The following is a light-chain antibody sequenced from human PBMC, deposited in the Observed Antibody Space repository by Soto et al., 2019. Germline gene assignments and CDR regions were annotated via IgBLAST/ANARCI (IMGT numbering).Light chain of an antibody. Sequence: DIQMTQAPSTLSPSVGDRVTITCRASQSISSWLAWYQQKPGKAPKLLIYKASSLESGVPSRFSGSGSGTEFTLTFSSLQPDDFATYYCQQYNTYSTFGQGTRLEIK. CDR1: QSISSW. V-gene: IGKV1-5*03. CDR3: QQYNTYST. CDR2: KAS. J-gene: IGKJ5*01.